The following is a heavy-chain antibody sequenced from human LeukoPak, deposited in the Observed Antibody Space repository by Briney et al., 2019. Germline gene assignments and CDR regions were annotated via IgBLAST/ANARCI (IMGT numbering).Heavy chain of an antibody. CDR3: AKVMYYYGSGSYYEPPYYFDY. Sequence: GGSLRLSCAASGFTFSSYGTHWVRQAPGKGLEWVAFIRYDGSNKYYADSVKGRFTISRDNSKNTLYLQMNSLRAEDTAVYYCAKVMYYYGSGSYYEPPYYFDYWGQGTLVTVSS. D-gene: IGHD3-10*01. CDR2: IRYDGSNK. J-gene: IGHJ4*02. CDR1: GFTFSSYG. V-gene: IGHV3-30*02.